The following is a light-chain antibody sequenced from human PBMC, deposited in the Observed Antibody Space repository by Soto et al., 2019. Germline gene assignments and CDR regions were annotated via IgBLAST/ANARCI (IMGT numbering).Light chain of an antibody. V-gene: IGLV2-8*01. CDR1: SGDVGGHNF. CDR2: EVS. CDR3: SSYAGRYNFYV. J-gene: IGLJ1*01. Sequence: QSVLTQPPSASGSPGQSVTISCTGTSGDVGGHNFVSWYQHHPGKAPKLMIYEVSKRPSGVPDRFSASKSGNTASLTVSGLQAEDEADYYCSSYAGRYNFYVFGTGTKLTVL.